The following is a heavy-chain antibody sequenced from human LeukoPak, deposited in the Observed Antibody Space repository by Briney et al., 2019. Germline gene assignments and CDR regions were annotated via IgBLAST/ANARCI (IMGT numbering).Heavy chain of an antibody. CDR2: IYFSGTT. D-gene: IGHD4-17*01. V-gene: IGHV4-59*01. CDR3: AREDPQTTVPEGLDV. J-gene: IGHJ6*02. Sequence: SETLSLTCTVSGGSISNYYWSWLRQPPGKGLEWIGYIYFSGTTNINPSLKSRVTISVDMSKNQFSLKLSSVTAADAAVYYCAREDPQTTVPEGLDVWGQGTTVTVSS. CDR1: GGSISNYY.